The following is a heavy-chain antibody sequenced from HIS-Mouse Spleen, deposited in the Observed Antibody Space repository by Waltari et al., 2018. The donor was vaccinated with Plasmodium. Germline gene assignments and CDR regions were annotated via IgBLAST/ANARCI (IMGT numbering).Heavy chain of an antibody. J-gene: IGHJ4*02. V-gene: IGHV4-34*01. CDR2: INHSGST. CDR3: ASSGSGSYYY. D-gene: IGHD3-10*01. Sequence: QVPLQQWGAGLLKPSETLSPTCAVYGGSFSGYYWSWIRQPPGKGLEWIGEINHSGSTNYNPSLKSRVTISVDTSKNQFSLKLSSVTAADTAVYYCASSGSGSYYYWGQGTLVTVSS. CDR1: GGSFSGYY.